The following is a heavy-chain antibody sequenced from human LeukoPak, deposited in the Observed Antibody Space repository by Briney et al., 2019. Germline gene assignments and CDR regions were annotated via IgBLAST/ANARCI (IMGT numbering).Heavy chain of an antibody. J-gene: IGHJ4*02. D-gene: IGHD4-17*01. V-gene: IGHV1-8*01. CDR1: GYTFTSYD. CDR2: MNPNSGNT. Sequence: ASVKVSRKASGYTFTSYDINWVRQATGQGLEWMGWMNPNSGNTGYAQKFQGRVTMTRNTSISTAYMEPSSLRSEDTAVYYCARQTTVTTGDYWGQGTLVTVSS. CDR3: ARQTTVTTGDY.